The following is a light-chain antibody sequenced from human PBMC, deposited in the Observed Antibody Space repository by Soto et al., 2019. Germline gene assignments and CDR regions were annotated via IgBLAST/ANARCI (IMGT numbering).Light chain of an antibody. CDR2: AAS. J-gene: IGKJ3*01. Sequence: DIQLTQSPSFLSAPVGDRVTITCRASQGISSYLAWYQQKPGKAPKLLIYAASTLQSGVPSRFSGSGSGTEFTLTISSLQPEDFATYYCQQLNSYPREFTFGPGTKVDIK. CDR1: QGISSY. V-gene: IGKV1-9*01. CDR3: QQLNSYPREFT.